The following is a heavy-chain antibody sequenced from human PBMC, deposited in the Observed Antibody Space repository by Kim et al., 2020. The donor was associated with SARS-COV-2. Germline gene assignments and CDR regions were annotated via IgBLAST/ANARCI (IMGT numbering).Heavy chain of an antibody. CDR1: GFTFSSYA. CDR3: AKDRGYSGYLNWFDP. CDR2: ISGSGGST. D-gene: IGHD5-12*01. V-gene: IGHV3-23*01. Sequence: GGSLRLSCAASGFTFSSYAMSWVRQAPGTGLEWVSAISGSGGSTYYADSVKGLFTISRDNSKNTLYLQMNSLRAEDTAVYYCAKDRGYSGYLNWFDPWGQGTLVTVSS. J-gene: IGHJ5*02.